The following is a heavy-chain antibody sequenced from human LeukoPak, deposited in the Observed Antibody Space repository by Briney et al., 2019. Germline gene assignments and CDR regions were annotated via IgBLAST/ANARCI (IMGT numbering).Heavy chain of an antibody. D-gene: IGHD3-3*01. CDR3: ARRTTIFPRRYFFDY. CDR2: IKEDGSET. V-gene: IGHV3-7*01. CDR1: GFTVSSNY. Sequence: QSGGSLRLSCAASGFTVSSNYMSWVRQAPGKGLEWVANIKEDGSETYYADSVMGRFTISRDNAENSLFLQMTSLRGEDTAVYFCARRTTIFPRRYFFDYWGQGTLVTVSS. J-gene: IGHJ4*02.